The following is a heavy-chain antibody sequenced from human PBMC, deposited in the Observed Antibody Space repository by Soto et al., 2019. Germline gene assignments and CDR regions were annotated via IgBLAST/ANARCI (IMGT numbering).Heavy chain of an antibody. V-gene: IGHV3-49*03. D-gene: IGHD2-15*01. Sequence: GGSLRLSCTASGFTFGDYAMSWFRQAPGKGLEWVGFIRSKAYGGTTEYAASVKGRFTISRDDSKSIAYLQMNSLKTEDTAVYYCTTSLGYCSGGSCPTSHWGQGTMVTVSS. CDR2: IRSKAYGGTT. CDR3: TTSLGYCSGGSCPTSH. CDR1: GFTFGDYA. J-gene: IGHJ3*01.